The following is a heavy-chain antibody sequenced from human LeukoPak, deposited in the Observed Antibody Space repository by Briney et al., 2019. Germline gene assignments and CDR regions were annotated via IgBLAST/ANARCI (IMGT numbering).Heavy chain of an antibody. CDR1: GFTFSSYA. D-gene: IGHD3-22*01. CDR2: ISGSGGST. CDR3: AKYSYYYDSSGYYWGDYFDY. V-gene: IGHV3-23*01. Sequence: GGSLRLSCAASGFTFSSYAMSWVRQAPGKGLEWVSAISGSGGSTYYADSVKGRFTTSRDNSKNTLYLQMNSLRAEDTAVYYCAKYSYYYDSSGYYWGDYFDYWGQGTLVTVSS. J-gene: IGHJ4*02.